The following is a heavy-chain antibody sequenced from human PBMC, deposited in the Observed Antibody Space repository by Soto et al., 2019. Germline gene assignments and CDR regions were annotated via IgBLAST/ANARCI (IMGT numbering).Heavy chain of an antibody. V-gene: IGHV4-34*01. CDR1: GGSFSSYY. D-gene: IGHD5-18*01. J-gene: IGHJ6*02. CDR2: IDHSGST. CDR3: ARGEYSYGSGYYYFGMDV. Sequence: QVQLQQWGAGLLKPSETLSLTCAVYGGSFSSYYWTWIRQPPGKGLEWIGEIDHSGSTNYNPSLKSRVTISVDTSKKQFSLKLSSVTAADTAVYYCARGEYSYGSGYYYFGMDVWGQGTTVTVSS.